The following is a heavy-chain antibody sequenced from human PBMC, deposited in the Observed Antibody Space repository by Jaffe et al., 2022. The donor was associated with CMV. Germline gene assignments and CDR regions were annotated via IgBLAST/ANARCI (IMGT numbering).Heavy chain of an antibody. D-gene: IGHD3-22*01. CDR2: IKQDGSEK. Sequence: EVQLVESGGGLVQPGGSLRLSCAASGFTFSSYWMSWVRQAPGKGLEWVANIKQDGSEKYYVDSVKGRFTISRDNAKNSLYLQMNSLRAEDTAVYYCAREGTYYYDSSVLWGQGTLVTVSS. J-gene: IGHJ4*02. V-gene: IGHV3-7*01. CDR1: GFTFSSYW. CDR3: AREGTYYYDSSVL.